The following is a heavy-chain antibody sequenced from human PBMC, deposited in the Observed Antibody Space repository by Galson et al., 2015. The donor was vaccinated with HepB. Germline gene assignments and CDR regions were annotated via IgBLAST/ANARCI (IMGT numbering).Heavy chain of an antibody. CDR1: GYTFTSYA. CDR2: INAGNGNT. J-gene: IGHJ4*02. D-gene: IGHD6-19*01. CDR3: ARDRIAVAGTKRMAIDY. V-gene: IGHV1-3*01. Sequence: SVKVSCKASGYTFTSYAMHWVRQAPGQRLEWMGWINAGNGNTKYSQKFQGRVTITRDTSASTAYMELSSLRSEDTAVYYCARDRIAVAGTKRMAIDYWGQGTLVTVSS.